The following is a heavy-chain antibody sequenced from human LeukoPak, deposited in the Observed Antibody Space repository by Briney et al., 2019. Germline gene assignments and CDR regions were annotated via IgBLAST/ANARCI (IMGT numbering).Heavy chain of an antibody. CDR3: AKDTEDSSGYDYFDY. Sequence: GGSLRLSCAASGFTFSSIAMTWVRQAPGKGLEWVSAISGSGGSTYYADSVKGRFTISRDNSKNTLYLQMDSLRAEDTAVYYCAKDTEDSSGYDYFDYWGQGTLVTVSS. CDR1: GFTFSSIA. CDR2: ISGSGGST. J-gene: IGHJ4*02. V-gene: IGHV3-23*01. D-gene: IGHD3-22*01.